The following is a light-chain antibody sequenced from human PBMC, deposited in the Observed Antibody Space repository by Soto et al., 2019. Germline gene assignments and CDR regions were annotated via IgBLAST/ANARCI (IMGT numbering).Light chain of an antibody. J-gene: IGLJ1*01. CDR1: SSDVGRYNY. V-gene: IGLV2-14*01. CDR2: EVS. CDR3: CSYTNRSTYV. Sequence: SVLAQPASVSGSPGQSITISCTGTSSDVGRYNYVSWYQQHPGKAPKLMIHEVSSRPPGVSSRFSGSKSGNTASLTISGLQAEDEAEYHCCSYTNRSTYVFGTGTKV.